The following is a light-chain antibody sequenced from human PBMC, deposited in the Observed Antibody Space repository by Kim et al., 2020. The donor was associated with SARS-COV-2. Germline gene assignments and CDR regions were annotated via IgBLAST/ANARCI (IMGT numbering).Light chain of an antibody. Sequence: GQSITISCTGTSSDVGGYNYVSWYQQHLGKAPKLMIYDVSNRPSVVSNRFSGSKSGNTASLTISGLQAEDEADYYCSSYTSSSTRVFGGGTQLTVL. CDR1: SSDVGGYNY. V-gene: IGLV2-14*03. J-gene: IGLJ3*02. CDR2: DVS. CDR3: SSYTSSSTRV.